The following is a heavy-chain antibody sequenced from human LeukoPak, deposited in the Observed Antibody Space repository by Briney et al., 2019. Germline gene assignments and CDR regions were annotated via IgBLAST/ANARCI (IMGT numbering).Heavy chain of an antibody. CDR2: IYYSGST. J-gene: IGHJ4*02. D-gene: IGHD5-24*01. V-gene: IGHV4-59*01. Sequence: PSETLSLTCTVSGGSISSYYWSWIRQPPGKGLEWIGYIYYSGSTNYNPSLKSRVTISVDTSKNRFSLKLTSVIAADTAVYCCARSKGEMASYDYWGQGTLVTVSS. CDR3: ARSKGEMASYDY. CDR1: GGSISSYY.